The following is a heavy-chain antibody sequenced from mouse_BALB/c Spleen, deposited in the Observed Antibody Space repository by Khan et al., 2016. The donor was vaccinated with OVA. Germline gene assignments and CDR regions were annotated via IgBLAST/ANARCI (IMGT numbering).Heavy chain of an antibody. CDR3: ARVITGDY. Sequence: QVQLQQPGAELVKPGASVKLSCKASGYTFTSYWMHWVKQRPGQGLEWIGEINPSNGRTNYNEKFKSKATLTVDKSSSTVYMQLSSPTSEDAAVYNCARVITGDYWDQGTTLTDSS. CDR2: INPSNGRT. V-gene: IGHV1S81*02. J-gene: IGHJ2*01. CDR1: GYTFTSYW. D-gene: IGHD3-1*01.